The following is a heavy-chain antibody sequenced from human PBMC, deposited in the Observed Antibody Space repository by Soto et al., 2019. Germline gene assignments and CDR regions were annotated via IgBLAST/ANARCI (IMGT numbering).Heavy chain of an antibody. V-gene: IGHV4-34*01. CDR3: AREGRYCSGGSCYLGDYYYGMDV. D-gene: IGHD2-15*01. Sequence: SETLSLTCAVYGGSFSGYYWSWIRQPPGKGLEWIGEINHSGSTNYNPSLKSRVTISVDTSKNQFSLKLSSVTAADTAVYYCAREGRYCSGGSCYLGDYYYGMDVWGQGTTVTVSS. J-gene: IGHJ6*02. CDR1: GGSFSGYY. CDR2: INHSGST.